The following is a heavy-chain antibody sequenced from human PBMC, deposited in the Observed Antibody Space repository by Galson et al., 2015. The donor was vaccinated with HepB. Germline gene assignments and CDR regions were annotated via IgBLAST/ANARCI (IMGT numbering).Heavy chain of an antibody. Sequence: SLRLSCAASGFTFSSYAMSWVRQAPGKGLEWVSAISGSGGSTYYADSVKGRFTISRDNSKNTLYLQMNSLRAEDTAVYYCAKGALITIFGVVNEYFDYWGQGTLVTVSS. CDR1: GFTFSSYA. J-gene: IGHJ4*02. CDR3: AKGALITIFGVVNEYFDY. D-gene: IGHD3-3*01. V-gene: IGHV3-23*01. CDR2: ISGSGGST.